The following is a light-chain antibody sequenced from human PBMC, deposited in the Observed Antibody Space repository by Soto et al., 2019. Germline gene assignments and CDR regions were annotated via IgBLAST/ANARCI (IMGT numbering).Light chain of an antibody. Sequence: DIQLTQSPSFLSASVGDRVTITCRASQGISSYLAWYQQKPRKAPKLLIHGASTLQGGVPSRFSGSASGTEFTLTISGLQPEDFATYYCQQLSSYPYFGQGTKLDIK. V-gene: IGKV1-9*01. CDR2: GAS. J-gene: IGKJ2*01. CDR3: QQLSSYPY. CDR1: QGISSY.